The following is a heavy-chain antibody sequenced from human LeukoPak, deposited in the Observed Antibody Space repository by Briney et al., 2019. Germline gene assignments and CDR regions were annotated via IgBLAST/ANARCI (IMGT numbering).Heavy chain of an antibody. CDR3: ARDGSGNDAFDI. Sequence: QPGGSLRLSCAASAFTFSSYEMSWVRQAPGKGLEWVSYISGSGNTVYYADSVKGRFTISRDNAKNSLYLQMNSLRAEDTAVYYCARDGSGNDAFDIWGQGTMVTVSS. CDR2: ISGSGNTV. D-gene: IGHD3-3*01. CDR1: AFTFSSYE. V-gene: IGHV3-48*03. J-gene: IGHJ3*02.